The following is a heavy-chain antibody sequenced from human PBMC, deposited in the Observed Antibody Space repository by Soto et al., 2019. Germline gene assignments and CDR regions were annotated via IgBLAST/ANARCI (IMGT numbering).Heavy chain of an antibody. Sequence: GASVKVSCKASGHTFTSYGISWVRQAPGQGLEWMGWISAYNGNTNYAQKLQGRVTMTTDTSTSTAYMELRSLRSDDTAVYYCARDRWDSSGYPRLPWGQGTLVTVSS. CDR3: ARDRWDSSGYPRLP. J-gene: IGHJ5*02. V-gene: IGHV1-18*04. D-gene: IGHD3-22*01. CDR2: ISAYNGNT. CDR1: GHTFTSYG.